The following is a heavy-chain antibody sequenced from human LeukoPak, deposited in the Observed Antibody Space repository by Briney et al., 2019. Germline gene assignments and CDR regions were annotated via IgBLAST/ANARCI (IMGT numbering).Heavy chain of an antibody. Sequence: SETLSLTCTVSGGSISSDYWSWIRQPPGKGLEWIAYISYSGSTNYNPSLKSRVTISVDTSKNQFSLRLSSVTAADTAVYYCAGDISGYDTFDIWGHGTMVTVSS. CDR2: ISYSGST. J-gene: IGHJ3*02. V-gene: IGHV4-59*01. CDR1: GGSISSDY. D-gene: IGHD5-12*01. CDR3: AGDISGYDTFDI.